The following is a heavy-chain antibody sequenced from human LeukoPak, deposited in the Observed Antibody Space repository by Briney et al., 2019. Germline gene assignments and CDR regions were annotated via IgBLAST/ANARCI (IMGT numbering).Heavy chain of an antibody. D-gene: IGHD1-26*01. J-gene: IGHJ4*02. Sequence: GGSLRLSCAASGFTFSSYAISWVRQAPGKGLEWVSDISGIVGSTYYGDSVKGRFTSSRDNSMKTMYLQMNSLRAEDTAVYYCVRRRTGGSSKFPWDYWGQGTLVTFSS. CDR2: ISGIVGST. V-gene: IGHV3-23*01. CDR1: GFTFSSYA. CDR3: VRRRTGGSSKFPWDY.